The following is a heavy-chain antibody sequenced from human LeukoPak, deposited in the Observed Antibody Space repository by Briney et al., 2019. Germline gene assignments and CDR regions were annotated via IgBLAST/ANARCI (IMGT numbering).Heavy chain of an antibody. Sequence: EASVKVSFKASGYTFTSYDINRVRQATGQGLEWMGWMNPNSGNTGYAQKFQGRVTITRNTSISTAYMELSSLRSEDTAVYYCARGRGYYYDSSARHYFDYWGQGTLVTVSS. D-gene: IGHD3-22*01. CDR1: GYTFTSYD. V-gene: IGHV1-8*01. CDR2: MNPNSGNT. CDR3: ARGRGYYYDSSARHYFDY. J-gene: IGHJ4*02.